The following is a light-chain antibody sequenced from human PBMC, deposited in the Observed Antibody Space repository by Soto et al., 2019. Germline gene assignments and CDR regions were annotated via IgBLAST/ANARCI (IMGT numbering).Light chain of an antibody. V-gene: IGKV3-11*01. CDR3: QQRSN. CDR2: DAS. Sequence: EIVLTQSPATLSLSPGERATLSCRASQSVSSYLAWYQQKPGQAPRRLLYDASNSATAVPARFSGSGSGTDFTLTISSLEPEDFAVYCCQQRSNFGPGTKVDIK. J-gene: IGKJ3*01. CDR1: QSVSSY.